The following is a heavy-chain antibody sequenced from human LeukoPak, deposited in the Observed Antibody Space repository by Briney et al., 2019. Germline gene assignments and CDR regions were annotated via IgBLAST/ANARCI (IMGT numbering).Heavy chain of an antibody. J-gene: IGHJ6*02. CDR2: IRYDGSNK. V-gene: IGHV3-30*02. Sequence: GGSLRLSCAASVFTFSSYGMHWVRQAPGKGLEWVAFIRYDGSNKYYADSVKGRFTISRDNSKNTLYLQMNSLRAEDTAVYYCAKVTGAGYYYGMDVWGQGTTVTVSS. CDR1: VFTFSSYG. D-gene: IGHD6-19*01. CDR3: AKVTGAGYYYGMDV.